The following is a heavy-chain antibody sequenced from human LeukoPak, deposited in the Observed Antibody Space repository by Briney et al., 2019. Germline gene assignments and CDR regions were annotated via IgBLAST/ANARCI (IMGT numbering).Heavy chain of an antibody. CDR3: ARGFVLGAAKNYFDY. D-gene: IGHD2-21*02. Sequence: GGSLRLSCAASGFTFTNYALHWVRQAPGKGLEWVAVISYDGTNKYYADSVKGRFTISRDNSKNTLSLQMNSLRVEDTALYYCARGFVLGAAKNYFDYWGQGALVTVSS. CDR2: ISYDGTNK. J-gene: IGHJ4*02. V-gene: IGHV3-30-3*01. CDR1: GFTFTNYA.